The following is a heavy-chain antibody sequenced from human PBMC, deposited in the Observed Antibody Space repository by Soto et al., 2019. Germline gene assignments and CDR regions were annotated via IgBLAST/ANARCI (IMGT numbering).Heavy chain of an antibody. CDR1: TYAFTSYG. CDR2: ISAYNGNS. D-gene: IGHD2-2*01. Sequence: QVQLVQSGAEVKKPGASVKVTCKASTYAFTSYGITWVRQAPGQGLEWVGWISAYNGNSNYAQKYEGRVTMTTDTSTSTAYMELNSLRSDDTAVYYCARIADCSTTSCSFPSRFHVRGYYYYYGLDVWGQGTTVTVSS. V-gene: IGHV1-18*04. CDR3: ARIADCSTTSCSFPSRFHVRGYYYYYGLDV. J-gene: IGHJ6*02.